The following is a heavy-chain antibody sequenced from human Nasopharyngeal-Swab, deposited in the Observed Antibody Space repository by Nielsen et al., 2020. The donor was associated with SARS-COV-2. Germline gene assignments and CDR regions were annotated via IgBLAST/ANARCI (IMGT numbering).Heavy chain of an antibody. CDR1: GGSISSGSYY. D-gene: IGHD2-2*01. J-gene: IGHJ4*02. Sequence: SETLSLTCTVSGGSISSGSYYWSWIRQPAGKGLEWIGRIYTSGSTNYNPSLKSRVTISVDTSKNQFSLKLSSVTAADTAVYYCAHLGYCSSTSCLWGQGTLVTVSS. CDR3: AHLGYCSSTSCL. CDR2: IYTSGST. V-gene: IGHV4-61*02.